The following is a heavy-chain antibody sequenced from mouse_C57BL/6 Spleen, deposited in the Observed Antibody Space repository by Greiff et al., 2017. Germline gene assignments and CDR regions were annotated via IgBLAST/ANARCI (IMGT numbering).Heavy chain of an antibody. CDR1: GYTFTDYY. CDR3: ARRGVDWDGFAY. Sequence: VQLQQSGPVLVKPGASVKMSCKASGYTFTDYYMNWVKQSHGKSLEWIGVINPYNGGTSYNQKFKGKATLTVDKSSSTAYMELNSLTSEDSAVYYCARRGVDWDGFAYWGQGTLVTVSA. CDR2: INPYNGGT. V-gene: IGHV1-19*01. D-gene: IGHD4-1*01. J-gene: IGHJ3*01.